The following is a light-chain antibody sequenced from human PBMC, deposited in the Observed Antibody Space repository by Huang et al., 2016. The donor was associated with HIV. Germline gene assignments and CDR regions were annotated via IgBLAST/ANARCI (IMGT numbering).Light chain of an antibody. CDR3: QRRNSWA. CDR1: QSVSNS. J-gene: IGKJ1*01. V-gene: IGKV3-11*01. CDR2: DAS. Sequence: EIVLTQSPAILSFSPGESATLPCRASQSVSNSLAWYQQKPGQAPRLLIYDASNRATGIPARFSGSGSGTDFTLTISGLEPEDSAIYYCQRRNSWAFGQGTKVEIK.